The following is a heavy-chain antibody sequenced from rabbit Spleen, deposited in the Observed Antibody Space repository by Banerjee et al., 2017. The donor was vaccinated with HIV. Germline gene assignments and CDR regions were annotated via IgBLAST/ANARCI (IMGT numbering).Heavy chain of an antibody. CDR2: IDPVFGIT. CDR3: ARDGAGGSYFAL. CDR1: GFSFGGRYY. Sequence: QEQLVESGGGLVQPEGSVTLTCTASGFSFGGRYYMCWVRQTPGKGLEWIGYIDPVFGITYYANWVNGRFSISRENAQNTVFLQMTSLTAADTATYFCARDGAGGSYFALWGPGTLVTVS. J-gene: IGHJ4*01. V-gene: IGHV1S45*01. D-gene: IGHD8-1*01.